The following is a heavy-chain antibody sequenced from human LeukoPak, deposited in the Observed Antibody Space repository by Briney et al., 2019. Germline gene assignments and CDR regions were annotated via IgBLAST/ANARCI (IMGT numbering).Heavy chain of an antibody. V-gene: IGHV3-23*01. Sequence: GGSLRLSCEASGFTFSSYDMSWVRQAPGKGLEWVSSISANGGSTYYADSVKGRFTISRDNSKNTLYLQMNSLRAEDTAVYYCAKDRYYYDSSGYYLFDYWGQGTLVTVSS. CDR1: GFTFSSYD. CDR2: ISANGGST. J-gene: IGHJ4*02. D-gene: IGHD3-22*01. CDR3: AKDRYYYDSSGYYLFDY.